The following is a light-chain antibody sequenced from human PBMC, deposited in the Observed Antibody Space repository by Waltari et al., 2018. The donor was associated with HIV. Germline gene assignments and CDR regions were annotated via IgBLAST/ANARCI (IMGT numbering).Light chain of an antibody. CDR2: KNN. CDR1: SSNIGNAN. J-gene: IGLJ1*01. Sequence: QSVLTQPPSASGTPGQTVIISCSGNSSNIGNANVYWYQQLPGMTPKLLINKNNQRPSGVPDRFAGSKSGTSASLAISGLRSEDEADYYCVGWDGSLSGYVFGAGTKVTVL. CDR3: VGWDGSLSGYV. V-gene: IGLV1-47*01.